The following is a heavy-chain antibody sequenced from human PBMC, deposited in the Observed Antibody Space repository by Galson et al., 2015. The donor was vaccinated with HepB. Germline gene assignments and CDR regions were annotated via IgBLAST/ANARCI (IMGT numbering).Heavy chain of an antibody. Sequence: SLRLSCAASGFTFSSYTMNWVRQAPGKGLEWVSYISGSSTTIYYADSVQGRFTISRDNAKSSLYLQMNSLRAEDTAVYYCSRGRGCSSTSCYDAFDFWGQGTMVTVSS. V-gene: IGHV3-48*01. CDR3: SRGRGCSSTSCYDAFDF. CDR2: ISGSSTTI. D-gene: IGHD2-2*01. CDR1: GFTFSSYT. J-gene: IGHJ3*01.